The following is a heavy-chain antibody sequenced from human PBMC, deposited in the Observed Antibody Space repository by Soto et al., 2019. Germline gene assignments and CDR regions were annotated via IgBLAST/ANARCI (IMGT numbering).Heavy chain of an antibody. Sequence: GGSLRLSCAASGFTFSSYAMSWVRQAPGKGLEWVSAISGSGGSTYYADSVKGRFTISRDNSKNMLYLQMNSLRAEDTAVYYCAKDPISRDFWSGYYTVSWFDPWGQGTLVTVSS. CDR1: GFTFSSYA. CDR3: AKDPISRDFWSGYYTVSWFDP. D-gene: IGHD3-3*01. CDR2: ISGSGGST. J-gene: IGHJ5*02. V-gene: IGHV3-23*01.